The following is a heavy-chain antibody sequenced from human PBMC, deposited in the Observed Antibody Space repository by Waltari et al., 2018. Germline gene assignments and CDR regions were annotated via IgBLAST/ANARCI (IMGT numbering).Heavy chain of an antibody. V-gene: IGHV4-59*11. J-gene: IGHJ2*01. Sequence: QVQLQESGPGLVKPSETLSLTCSVSGGAISSHYWSWIRQPPGKGLEWGGHTGDSGRTNYNPSLKSRVTISADTSKHQVSLKLNSVTTADTAVYYCARLEVEEVSNWYFDLWGRGTLVTVSS. CDR1: GGAISSHY. CDR3: ARLEVEEVSNWYFDL. CDR2: TGDSGRT. D-gene: IGHD2-15*01.